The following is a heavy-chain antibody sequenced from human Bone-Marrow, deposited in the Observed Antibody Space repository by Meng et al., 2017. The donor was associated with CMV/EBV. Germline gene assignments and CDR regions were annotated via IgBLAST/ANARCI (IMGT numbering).Heavy chain of an antibody. CDR3: AKDLAVAGIYYYYYGMDV. CDR1: GFTFDDYA. J-gene: IGHJ6*02. Sequence: GESLKISCAASGFTFDDYAMHWVRQAPGKGLEWVSLINWYGDRTYYADSVKGRFTISRDNSKNTLYLQMNSLRAEDTAVYYCAKDLAVAGIYYYYYGMDVWGQGTTVTVSS. D-gene: IGHD6-19*01. CDR2: INWYGDRT. V-gene: IGHV3-43D*03.